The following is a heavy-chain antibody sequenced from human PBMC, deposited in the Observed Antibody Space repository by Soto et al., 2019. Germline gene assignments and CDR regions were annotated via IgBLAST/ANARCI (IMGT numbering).Heavy chain of an antibody. Sequence: SETLSLTCVVYGGSFSGIYWSWIRQPPGKGLEWIGEINHSGRTNYSPSLESRVTISLDTSNNQFSLKLSSVTAADTAVYYCARGPGYSYGYSVYYYYYGMDVWGQGTTVTVSS. CDR1: GGSFSGIY. CDR2: INHSGRT. D-gene: IGHD5-18*01. CDR3: ARGPGYSYGYSVYYYYYGMDV. J-gene: IGHJ6*02. V-gene: IGHV4-34*01.